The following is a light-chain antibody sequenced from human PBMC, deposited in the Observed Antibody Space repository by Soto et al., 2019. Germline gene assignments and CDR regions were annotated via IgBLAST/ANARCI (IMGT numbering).Light chain of an antibody. V-gene: IGKV1-8*01. CDR1: QGISSY. CDR3: QQYYSYPIT. J-gene: IGKJ5*01. Sequence: AIRITQSPSSFSASTGDRVTITCRASQGISSYLAWYQQKPGKAPKLLIYAASTLQSGVPSRFSGSGSGTDFTLTISCLQSEDFATYYCQQYYSYPITLGQGTRLEIK. CDR2: AAS.